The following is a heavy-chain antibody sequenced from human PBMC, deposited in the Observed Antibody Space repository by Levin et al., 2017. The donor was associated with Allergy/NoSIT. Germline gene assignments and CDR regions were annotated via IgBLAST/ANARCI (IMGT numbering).Heavy chain of an antibody. J-gene: IGHJ4*02. CDR1: GGSISGYY. CDR2: LYYSGST. Sequence: SQTLSLMCTVSGGSISGYYWSWIRQPPGMGLEWIGYLYYSGSTTYNPSLTSRVTISVDTSKNQFSLKLTSVTAADTAVYYCARRGYSHGYDYWSQGTLVTVSS. V-gene: IGHV4-59*01. CDR3: ARRGYSHGYDY. D-gene: IGHD5-18*01.